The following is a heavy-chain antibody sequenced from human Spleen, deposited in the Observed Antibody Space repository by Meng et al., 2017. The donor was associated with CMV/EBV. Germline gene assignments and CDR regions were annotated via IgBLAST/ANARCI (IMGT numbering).Heavy chain of an antibody. CDR2: IKQDGSEK. J-gene: IGHJ6*02. CDR3: ARVRVTYYEFWSGAFGMDV. D-gene: IGHD3-3*01. V-gene: IGHV3-7*01. CDR1: GFTFSSYS. Sequence: GESLKISCAASGFTFSSYSMNWVRQAPGKGLEWVANIKQDGSEKYYVDSVKGRFTISRDNAKNSVYLQMNSLRAEDTAVYYCARVRVTYYEFWSGAFGMDVWGQGTTVTVSS.